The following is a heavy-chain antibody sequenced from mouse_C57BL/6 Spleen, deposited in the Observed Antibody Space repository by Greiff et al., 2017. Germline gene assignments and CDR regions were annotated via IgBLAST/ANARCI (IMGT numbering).Heavy chain of an antibody. CDR2: ISGGGGNT. V-gene: IGHV5-9*01. CDR1: GFTFSSYT. D-gene: IGHD1-1*01. J-gene: IGHJ3*01. Sequence: EVKLVESGGGLVKPGGSLKLSCAASGFTFSSYTMSWVRQTPEKRLEWVATISGGGGNTYYPDSVKGRFTISRDNAKNTLYLQMSSLRSEDTALYYWARHYGSSPWFAYWGQGTLVTVSA. CDR3: ARHYGSSPWFAY.